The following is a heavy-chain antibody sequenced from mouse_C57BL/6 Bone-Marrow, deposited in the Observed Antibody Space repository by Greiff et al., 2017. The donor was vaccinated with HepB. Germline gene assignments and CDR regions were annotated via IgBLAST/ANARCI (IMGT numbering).Heavy chain of an antibody. D-gene: IGHD1-1*01. CDR1: GFTFSSYA. Sequence: EVMLVESGEGLVKPGGSLKLSCAASGFTFSSYAMSWVRQTPEKRLEWVAYISSGGDYFYYADTVKGRFTISRDNARNTLYLQMSSLKSEDTAMYYCTRDGSSYFDYWGQGTTLTVSS. J-gene: IGHJ2*01. CDR2: ISSGGDYF. CDR3: TRDGSSYFDY. V-gene: IGHV5-9-1*02.